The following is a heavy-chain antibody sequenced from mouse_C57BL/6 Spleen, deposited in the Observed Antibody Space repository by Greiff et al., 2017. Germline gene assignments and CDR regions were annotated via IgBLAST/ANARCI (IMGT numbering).Heavy chain of an antibody. D-gene: IGHD2-1*01. CDR1: GFNIKNTY. CDR3: ARSPHIYYGNYHYAMDY. CDR2: IDPANGNT. V-gene: IGHV14-3*01. J-gene: IGHJ4*01. Sequence: EVQLQQSVAELVRPGASVKLSCTASGFNIKNTYMHWVKQRPEQGLEWIGRIDPANGNTKYAPKFQGKATITADTSSNTAYLQLSSLTSEDTAIYYCARSPHIYYGNYHYAMDYWGQGTSVTVSS.